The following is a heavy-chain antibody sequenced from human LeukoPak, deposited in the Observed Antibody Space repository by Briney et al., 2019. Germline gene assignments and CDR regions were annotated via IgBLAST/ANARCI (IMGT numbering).Heavy chain of an antibody. CDR1: GGSFSGYY. Sequence: SEILSLTCAVYGGSFSGYYWSWIRQPPGKGLEWIGQINPSRNTNYNPSLKSRVTISVDTSKKQFSLKLSSVTAADTAVYYCARRYDFWSGYPPPLDYWGQGTLVTVSS. CDR2: INPSRNT. CDR3: ARRYDFWSGYPPPLDY. D-gene: IGHD3-3*01. V-gene: IGHV4-34*01. J-gene: IGHJ4*02.